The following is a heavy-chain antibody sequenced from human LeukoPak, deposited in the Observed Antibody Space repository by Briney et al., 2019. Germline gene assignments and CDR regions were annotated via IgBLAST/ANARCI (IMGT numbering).Heavy chain of an antibody. CDR3: ARAQAMVRGVIIREDWFDP. Sequence: GSLRPSWAAFGITGRYNYKSLGRQAPGKGPGGGLVYYSGGSTYYADSVKGRFTISRDNSKNTLYLQMNSLRAEDTAVYYCARAQAMVRGVIIREDWFDPWGQGTLVTVSS. D-gene: IGHD3-10*01. J-gene: IGHJ5*02. V-gene: IGHV3-66*01. CDR2: YYSGGST. CDR1: GITGRYNY.